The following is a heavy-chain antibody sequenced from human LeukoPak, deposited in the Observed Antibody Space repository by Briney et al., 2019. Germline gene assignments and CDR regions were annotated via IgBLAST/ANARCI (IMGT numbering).Heavy chain of an antibody. CDR1: GYTFTSYD. Sequence: ASVKVTCKASGYTFTSYDINWVRQATGQGLEWMGWMNPNSGNTGYAQKFQGRVTMTRNTSISTAYMELSSLRSEDTAVYYCARGGSPIFGVVTYDYWGQGTLVTVSS. D-gene: IGHD3-3*01. J-gene: IGHJ4*02. CDR2: MNPNSGNT. V-gene: IGHV1-8*01. CDR3: ARGGSPIFGVVTYDY.